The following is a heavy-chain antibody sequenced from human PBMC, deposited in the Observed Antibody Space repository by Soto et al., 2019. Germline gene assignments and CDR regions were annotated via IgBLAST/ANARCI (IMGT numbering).Heavy chain of an antibody. V-gene: IGHV3-72*01. J-gene: IGHJ4*02. Sequence: GGSLRLSCAASGFTFSDHYMDWVRQAPGNGLEWVGRTRNKAKSFTTEYAASVKGRFTIFRDDSKNSLYLQMSSLKTEDTAVYYCARELMTTVTYFDYWGQGVLVTVSS. CDR2: TRNKAKSFTT. CDR1: GFTFSDHY. CDR3: ARELMTTVTYFDY. D-gene: IGHD4-17*01.